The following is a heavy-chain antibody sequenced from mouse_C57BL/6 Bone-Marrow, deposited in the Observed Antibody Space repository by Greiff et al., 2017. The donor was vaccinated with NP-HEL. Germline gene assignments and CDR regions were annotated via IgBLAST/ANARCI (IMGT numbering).Heavy chain of an antibody. Sequence: VQLQQSGAELVRPGASVKLSCTASGFNIKDDYMHWVKQRPEQGLEWIGWIDPENGDTEYASKFQGKATITADTSSNTAYLQLSSLTSEDTAVYYCTPYYSNPAYWGQGTLVTVSA. CDR1: GFNIKDDY. J-gene: IGHJ3*01. V-gene: IGHV14-4*01. CDR2: IDPENGDT. CDR3: TPYYSNPAY. D-gene: IGHD2-5*01.